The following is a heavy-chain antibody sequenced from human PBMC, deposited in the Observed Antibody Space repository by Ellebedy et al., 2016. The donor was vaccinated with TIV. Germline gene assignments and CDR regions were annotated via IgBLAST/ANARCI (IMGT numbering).Heavy chain of an antibody. D-gene: IGHD4-17*01. CDR3: ASNGDYVPRYFQH. V-gene: IGHV1-69*13. Sequence: ASVKVSCKASGGIFRSNAITWVRQAPGQGLEWMGGIIAIFGTTIYAQKFHGRVTITADESTSTVYMELSSLRSEDTAVYYCASNGDYVPRYFQHWGQGTLVTVSS. J-gene: IGHJ1*01. CDR1: GGIFRSNA. CDR2: IIAIFGTT.